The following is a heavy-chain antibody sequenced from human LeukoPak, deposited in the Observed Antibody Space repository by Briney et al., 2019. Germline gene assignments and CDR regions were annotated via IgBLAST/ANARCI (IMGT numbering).Heavy chain of an antibody. CDR1: GFTFSRYA. Sequence: GGSLRLSCAASGFTFSRYAMSWVRQAPKKGLEWVSVISASGGSTYYADSVKGRFTISRDNSKNTLYLQMNSLRAEDTAVYYCAKSGYNRFDYWGQGTLVTVSS. V-gene: IGHV3-23*01. CDR2: ISASGGST. D-gene: IGHD5-24*01. CDR3: AKSGYNRFDY. J-gene: IGHJ4*02.